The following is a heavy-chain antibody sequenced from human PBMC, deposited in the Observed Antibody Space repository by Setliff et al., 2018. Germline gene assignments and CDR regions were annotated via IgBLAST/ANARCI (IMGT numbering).Heavy chain of an antibody. V-gene: IGHV3-23*01. J-gene: IGHJ6*03. CDR3: AKSPGDGPYYYYYMDV. CDR2: ISGSGST. Sequence: PGGSLRLSCAASGFTFSSHAMTWVRQVPGKGLEWVSAISGSGSTHYADSVKGRFTISRDNSKNTLYLQMNSLGAEDTAVYYCAKSPGDGPYYYYYMDVWGKGTTVTVS. CDR1: GFTFSSHA. D-gene: IGHD7-27*01.